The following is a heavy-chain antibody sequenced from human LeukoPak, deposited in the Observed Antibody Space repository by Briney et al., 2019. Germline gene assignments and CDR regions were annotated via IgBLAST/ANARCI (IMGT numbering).Heavy chain of an antibody. V-gene: IGHV1-69*04. CDR2: IIPILGIA. J-gene: IGHJ4*02. Sequence: SVKVSCKASGGTFSSYAISWVRQAPGQGLEWMGRIIPILGIANYAQKFRGRVTITADKSTSTAYMELSSLRSEDTAVYYCARMFAAYYYDSSGREFDYWGQGTLVTVSS. CDR3: ARMFAAYYYDSSGREFDY. D-gene: IGHD3-22*01. CDR1: GGTFSSYA.